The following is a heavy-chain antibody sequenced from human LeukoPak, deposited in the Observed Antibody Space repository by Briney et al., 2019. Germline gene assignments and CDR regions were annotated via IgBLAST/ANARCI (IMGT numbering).Heavy chain of an antibody. D-gene: IGHD4-17*01. Sequence: GGSLRLSCAASGFTFSSSAMSWVRQAPGKGLEWVSTISGSDSSTYYADSVKGRFTISRDNSKNTLYLQMNSLRAEDTAVYYCAKGVFYGDYYYYYMDVWGKGTTVTISS. CDR1: GFTFSSSA. V-gene: IGHV3-23*01. J-gene: IGHJ6*03. CDR2: ISGSDSST. CDR3: AKGVFYGDYYYYYMDV.